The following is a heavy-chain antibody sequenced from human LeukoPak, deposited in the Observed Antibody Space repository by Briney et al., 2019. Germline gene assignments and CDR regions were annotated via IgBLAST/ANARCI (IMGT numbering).Heavy chain of an antibody. Sequence: GEPLKISCKGSGYSFTTYWITWVRQMPGEGLEWMGIIYPGDSDTRYSPSFQGQVTISADKSISTAYLQWSSLKASDTAIYYCARLGSSGWSFDYWGQGTVVTVSS. CDR1: GYSFTTYW. V-gene: IGHV5-51*01. D-gene: IGHD6-19*01. CDR2: IYPGDSDT. J-gene: IGHJ4*02. CDR3: ARLGSSGWSFDY.